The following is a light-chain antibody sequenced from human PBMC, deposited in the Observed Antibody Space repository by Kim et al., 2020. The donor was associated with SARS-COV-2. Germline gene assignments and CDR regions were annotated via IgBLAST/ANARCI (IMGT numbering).Light chain of an antibody. Sequence: ASVGDRVTITCRASQSINSYLNWYQQKPGKAPNLLISAASSLQSGVPSRFSGSGSGTDFTLTISSLQPEDFATYYCQQSYSTPLTFGGGTKVDIK. CDR1: QSINSY. CDR2: AAS. J-gene: IGKJ4*01. V-gene: IGKV1-39*01. CDR3: QQSYSTPLT.